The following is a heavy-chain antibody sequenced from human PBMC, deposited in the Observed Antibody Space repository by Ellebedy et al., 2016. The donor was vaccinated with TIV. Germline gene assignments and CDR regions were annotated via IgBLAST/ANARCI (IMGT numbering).Heavy chain of an antibody. J-gene: IGHJ6*02. Sequence: MPSETLSLTCTVSGGSISSGGYYWSWIRQHPGKGLEWIGYIYYSGSTYYNPSLKSRVTISVDTSKNQFSLKLSSVTAADTAVYYCARDPGTYTAMVGSYYYGMDVWGQGTTVTVSS. CDR3: ARDPGTYTAMVGSYYYGMDV. CDR1: GGSISSGGYY. D-gene: IGHD5-18*01. CDR2: IYYSGST. V-gene: IGHV4-31*03.